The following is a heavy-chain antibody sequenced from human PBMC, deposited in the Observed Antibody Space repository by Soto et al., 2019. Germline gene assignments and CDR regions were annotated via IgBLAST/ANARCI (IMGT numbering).Heavy chain of an antibody. CDR1: GYTFTSYG. D-gene: IGHD3-9*01. CDR3: ARAYRSDAGVLRYFDWPPKASNNWFDP. J-gene: IGHJ5*02. Sequence: ASVKVSCKASGYTFTSYGISWVRQAPGQGLEWMGWISAYNGNTNYAQKLQGRVTMTTDTSTSTAYMELRSLRSDDTAVYYCARAYRSDAGVLRYFDWPPKASNNWFDPWGQGTLVTVSS. V-gene: IGHV1-18*01. CDR2: ISAYNGNT.